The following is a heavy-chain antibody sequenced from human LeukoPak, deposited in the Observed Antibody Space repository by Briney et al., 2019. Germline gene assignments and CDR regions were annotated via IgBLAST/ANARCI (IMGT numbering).Heavy chain of an antibody. J-gene: IGHJ3*02. V-gene: IGHV3-23*01. CDR3: ARGIAAAGQGDAFDI. D-gene: IGHD6-13*01. CDR1: GFTFSSYA. Sequence: PGGSLRLSCAASGFTFSSYAMSWVRQAPGKGLEWVSAISGSGGSTYYADSVKGRFTISRDNSKNTLYLQMNSLRAEDTAVYYCARGIAAAGQGDAFDIWGQGTMVTVSS. CDR2: ISGSGGST.